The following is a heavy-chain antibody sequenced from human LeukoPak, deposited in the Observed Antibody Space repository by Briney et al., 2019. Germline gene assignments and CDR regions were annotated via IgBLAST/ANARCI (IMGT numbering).Heavy chain of an antibody. Sequence: GGTLRLSCAASGFTFSTYGMNWVRQAPGKGLEWVSGISPSGGITYYTDSVKGRFTVSRDNSKNTLYLQMNSLRAEDTAVYYCARGPKFAIRMIVVVTKGHFDYWGQGTLVTVSS. V-gene: IGHV3-23*01. D-gene: IGHD3-22*01. CDR3: ARGPKFAIRMIVVVTKGHFDY. J-gene: IGHJ4*02. CDR1: GFTFSTYG. CDR2: ISPSGGIT.